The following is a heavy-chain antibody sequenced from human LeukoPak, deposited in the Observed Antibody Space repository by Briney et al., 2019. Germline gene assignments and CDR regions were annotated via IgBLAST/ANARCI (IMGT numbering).Heavy chain of an antibody. CDR2: INPITGVT. Sequence: ASVKVSCTASGYTFTDYYIHWVRQAPGQGLEWMGWINPITGVTLYAQKFQGRVTMTRDTSTTTAYVELRNLRSDDTAVHYCVTWVIVGGSGVDIWGQGTMVTVSS. CDR1: GYTFTDYY. J-gene: IGHJ3*02. V-gene: IGHV1-2*02. CDR3: VTWVIVGGSGVDI. D-gene: IGHD1-26*01.